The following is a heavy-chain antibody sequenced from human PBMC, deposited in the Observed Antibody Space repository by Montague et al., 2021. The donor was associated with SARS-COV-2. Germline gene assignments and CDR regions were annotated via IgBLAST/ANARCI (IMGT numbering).Heavy chain of an antibody. J-gene: IGHJ4*02. CDR1: GFSLSTSGMC. V-gene: IGHV2-70*11. D-gene: IGHD1-7*01. CDR3: ARETGTTVSLDY. CDR2: IDWDDDK. Sequence: PELVKPTQTLTLTCTLSGFSLSTSGMCVSWIRQPPGKALEWLARIDWDDDKYYSTSLKTRLTISKDTSKNQVVLTMTNMDPVDTATYYCARETGTTVSLDYWGQGTLVTVSS.